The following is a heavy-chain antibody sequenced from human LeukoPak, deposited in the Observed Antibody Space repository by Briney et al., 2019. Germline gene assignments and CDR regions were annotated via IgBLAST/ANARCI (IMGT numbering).Heavy chain of an antibody. CDR2: IYSGGST. V-gene: IGHV3-66*04. J-gene: IGHJ4*02. D-gene: IGHD5-18*01. Sequence: GGSLRLSCAASGFTVSSNYMSWVRQAPGKGLEWVSVIYSGGSTYYADSVKGRFTISRDNSKNTLYLQMNSPRAEDTAVYYCARPGYSYDYFDYWGQGTLVTVSS. CDR3: ARPGYSYDYFDY. CDR1: GFTVSSNY.